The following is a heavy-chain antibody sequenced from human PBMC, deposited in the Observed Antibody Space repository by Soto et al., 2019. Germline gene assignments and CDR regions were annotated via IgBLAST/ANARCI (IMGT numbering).Heavy chain of an antibody. D-gene: IGHD3-10*01. CDR2: INGRTGDT. J-gene: IGHJ4*02. CDR3: ARGLWFGEFHFDY. V-gene: IGHV1-3*01. Sequence: GASVKVSCKTSGYSFTYYALHCVRQAPGQRPEWMGWINGRTGDTKYSRKFQGRVTFTRDTSASAAYLDLSSLISEDTAVYYCARGLWFGEFHFDYWGQGSPVTVSS. CDR1: GYSFTYYA.